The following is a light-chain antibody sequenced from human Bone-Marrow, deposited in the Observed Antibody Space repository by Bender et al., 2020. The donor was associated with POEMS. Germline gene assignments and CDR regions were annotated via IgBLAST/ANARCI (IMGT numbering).Light chain of an antibody. CDR1: SSDVGGYNY. CDR3: AVWDDSLNGWV. J-gene: IGLJ3*02. CDR2: EVS. Sequence: QSALTQHPSASGSPGQSVTISCTGTSSDVGGYNYVSWYQQHPGKAPKVMIYEVSKRPSGVPDRFSGSKSGNTASLTVSGLQAEDEADYYCAVWDDSLNGWVFGGGTKLTVL. V-gene: IGLV2-8*01.